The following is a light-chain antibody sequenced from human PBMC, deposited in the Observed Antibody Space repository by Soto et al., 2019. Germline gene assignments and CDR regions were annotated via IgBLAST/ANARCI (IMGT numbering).Light chain of an antibody. CDR1: QDVRRY. V-gene: IGKV1-27*01. Sequence: DIQMTQSPSSLSASIGDRVTITCRASQDVRRYLAWYQQKPGKVPKLLISAASSLHPGFPSRFSGSGSGTDFTLTTSSLQPEDFATYYCPNYNAAPRTFRQGTRVEIK. J-gene: IGKJ1*01. CDR3: PNYNAAPRT. CDR2: AAS.